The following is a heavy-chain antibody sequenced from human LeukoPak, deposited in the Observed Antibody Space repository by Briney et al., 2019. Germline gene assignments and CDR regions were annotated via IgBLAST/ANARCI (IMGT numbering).Heavy chain of an antibody. V-gene: IGHV3-21*01. D-gene: IGHD6-13*01. CDR1: GFTFSSYS. CDR2: ISSSSSYI. CDR3: ARGRSSSWMGWFDP. Sequence: GGSLRLSCVASGFTFSSYSMNWVRQAPGKGLEWVSSISSSSSYIYYADSVKGRFTIARDNAKNSLYLQMNSLRAEDTAVYYCARGRSSSWMGWFDPWGQGTLVTVSS. J-gene: IGHJ5*02.